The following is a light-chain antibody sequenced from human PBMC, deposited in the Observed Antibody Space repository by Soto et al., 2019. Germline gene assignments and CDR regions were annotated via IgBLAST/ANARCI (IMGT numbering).Light chain of an antibody. CDR2: WAS. CDR1: QSILHSSNNKDF. V-gene: IGKV4-1*01. J-gene: IGKJ4*01. CDR3: QQSYSTPLT. Sequence: DIVMTQSPASLAVSLGERATINCKSSQSILHSSNNKDFLAWYQQRPGQPPKLLIYWASTRESGVPDRFSGSGSGTDFTFTVSSLQAEDVAVYYCQQSYSTPLTFGGGTKVEL.